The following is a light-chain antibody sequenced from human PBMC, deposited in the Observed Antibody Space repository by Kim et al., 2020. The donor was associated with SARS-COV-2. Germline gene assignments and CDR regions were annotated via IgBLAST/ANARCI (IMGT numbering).Light chain of an antibody. CDR1: QSVINTY. Sequence: PGERATLSCRASQSVINTYLAWYPPKPCQAPRLLIYAASTRATGIPDRLSGSRSGTDFTLTISRPEPEGFAVYYCQQYGSLPWTFGQGTKV. J-gene: IGKJ1*01. V-gene: IGKV3-20*01. CDR3: QQYGSLPWT. CDR2: AAS.